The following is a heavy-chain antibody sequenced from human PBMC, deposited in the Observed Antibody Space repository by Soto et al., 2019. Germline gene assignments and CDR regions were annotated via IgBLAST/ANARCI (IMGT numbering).Heavy chain of an antibody. CDR3: ARGHNLGGSTFDI. Sequence: SETLSLTCTVSGGSIFSPYWGWIRQPPGKGLEYIGYIYYSGSTNYNPSLKSRVTISVDMSREQFSLKLTSVTAADTAVYYCARGHNLGGSTFDIWGQGTLVTVSS. V-gene: IGHV4-59*11. CDR1: GGSIFSPY. D-gene: IGHD3-16*01. J-gene: IGHJ3*02. CDR2: IYYSGST.